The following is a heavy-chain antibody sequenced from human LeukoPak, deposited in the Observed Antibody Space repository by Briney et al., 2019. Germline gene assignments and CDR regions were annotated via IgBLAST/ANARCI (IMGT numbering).Heavy chain of an antibody. D-gene: IGHD2-15*01. CDR3: ARDYSRLVVAPNWFDP. Sequence: GGSLRLSCAASGFTFSSYAMSWVRQAPGKGLEWVSSISSSSYIYYADSVKGRFTISRDNAKNSLYLQMNSLRAEDTAVYYCARDYSRLVVAPNWFDPWGQGTLVTVSS. J-gene: IGHJ5*02. CDR2: ISSSSYI. CDR1: GFTFSSYA. V-gene: IGHV3-21*01.